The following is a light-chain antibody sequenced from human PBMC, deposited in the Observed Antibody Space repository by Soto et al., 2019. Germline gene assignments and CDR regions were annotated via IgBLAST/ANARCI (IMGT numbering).Light chain of an antibody. CDR2: DAS. V-gene: IGKV3-11*01. CDR1: QSVSSY. CDR3: QQRSNLNT. Sequence: EIVLTQSPATLSLSPGERATLSCRASQSVSSYLAWYQQKPGQPPRLLIYDASNRATGIPARFSGSWSGTDFTLTISRLEPEDFAVYYCQQRSNLNTFGQGTRLEIK. J-gene: IGKJ5*01.